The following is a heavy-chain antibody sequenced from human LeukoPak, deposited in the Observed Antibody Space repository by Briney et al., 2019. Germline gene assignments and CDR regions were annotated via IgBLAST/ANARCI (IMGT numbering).Heavy chain of an antibody. D-gene: IGHD3-10*01. CDR2: IHDSGNT. Sequence: SETLSLTCTVSGGSISGYYWSWIRQPPGKGLEWIGFIHDSGNTYYNASLKSRVTISVDTSKNQFSLKLRSVTAADTAVYYCARVYYGSNWYYFDYWGQGTLVTVSS. V-gene: IGHV4-59*12. J-gene: IGHJ4*02. CDR3: ARVYYGSNWYYFDY. CDR1: GGSISGYY.